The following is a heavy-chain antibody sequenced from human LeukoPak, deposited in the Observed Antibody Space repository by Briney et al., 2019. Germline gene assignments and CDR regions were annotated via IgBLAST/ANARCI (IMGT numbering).Heavy chain of an antibody. D-gene: IGHD3-3*01. CDR2: ISATKGDT. CDR1: GYTFTNFG. CDR3: ARDTVRFAPSHPERAAFDV. Sequence: GASVRVSCKASGYTFTNFGISWVRQAPGQGLEYMGWISATKGDTNYAQKVQGRVTMTTDASTSTAYMGLRDLRSDDSGVYYCARDTVRFAPSHPERAAFDVWGQGTMVTVSS. J-gene: IGHJ3*01. V-gene: IGHV1-18*01.